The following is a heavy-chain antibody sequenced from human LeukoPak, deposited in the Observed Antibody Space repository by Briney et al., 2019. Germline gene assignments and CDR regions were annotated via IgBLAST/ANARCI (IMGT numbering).Heavy chain of an antibody. CDR2: MNPNSGNT. D-gene: IGHD4-17*01. J-gene: IGHJ6*03. CDR3: ARGHDYGDYLLYYYYYYYMDV. Sequence: ASVKVSCKASGYTFTNYDINWVRQATGQGLEWMGWMNPNSGNTGYAQKFQGRVTMTRNTSISTAYMELSSLRSEDTAVYYCARGHDYGDYLLYYYYYYYMDVWGKGTTVTVSS. V-gene: IGHV1-8*02. CDR1: GYTFTNYD.